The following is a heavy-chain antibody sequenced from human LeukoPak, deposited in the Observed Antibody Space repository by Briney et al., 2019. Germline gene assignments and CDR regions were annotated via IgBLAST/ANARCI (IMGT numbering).Heavy chain of an antibody. J-gene: IGHJ2*01. D-gene: IGHD4-23*01. V-gene: IGHV3-30*18. CDR3: AKDLCSTVVTPLCWYFDL. Sequence: GGSLRLSCAASGFTFNSYAMTWVRQAPGKGLEWVAVISYDGSNKYYADSVKGRFTISRDNSKNTLYLQMNSLRAEDTAVYYCAKDLCSTVVTPLCWYFDLWGRGTLVTVSS. CDR1: GFTFNSYA. CDR2: ISYDGSNK.